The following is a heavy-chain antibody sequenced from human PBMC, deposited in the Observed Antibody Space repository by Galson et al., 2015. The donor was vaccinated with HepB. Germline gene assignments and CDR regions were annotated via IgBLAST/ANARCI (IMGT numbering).Heavy chain of an antibody. CDR1: GGSFSGYY. Sequence: ETLSLTCAVYGGSFSGYYWSWIRQPPGKGLEWIGEINHSGSTNYNPSLKSRVTISVDTSKNQFSLKLSSVTAADTAMYYCARLISRRTNPFDHWGQGTLVTVSS. D-gene: IGHD3-3*02. V-gene: IGHV4-34*01. CDR3: ARLISRRTNPFDH. CDR2: INHSGST. J-gene: IGHJ4*02.